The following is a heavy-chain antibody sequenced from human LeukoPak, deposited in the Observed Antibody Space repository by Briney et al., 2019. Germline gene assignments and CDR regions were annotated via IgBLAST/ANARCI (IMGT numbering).Heavy chain of an antibody. D-gene: IGHD2-2*01. Sequence: ASVKVSCKASGYTFTSYGISWVRQAPGQGLEWMGWISAYNGNTNYAQKFQGRVTMTRDTSISTAYMELSRLRSDDTAVYYCARDKIGYCSSTSCYDSYYYGMDVWGQGTTVTVSS. V-gene: IGHV1-18*01. CDR1: GYTFTSYG. CDR3: ARDKIGYCSSTSCYDSYYYGMDV. CDR2: ISAYNGNT. J-gene: IGHJ6*02.